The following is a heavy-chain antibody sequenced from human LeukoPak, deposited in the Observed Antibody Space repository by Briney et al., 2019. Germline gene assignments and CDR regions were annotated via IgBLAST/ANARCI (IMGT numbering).Heavy chain of an antibody. V-gene: IGHV3-53*04. Sequence: GGSLRLSCAASGFTVSSNYMSWVRQAPGKGLEWVSVIYSGGSTYYADSVKGRFTISRHNSKNMLYLQMNSLRAEDTAVYYCARDYYDSNNAFDIWGQGTMVTVSS. CDR2: IYSGGST. CDR3: ARDYYDSNNAFDI. J-gene: IGHJ3*02. D-gene: IGHD3-22*01. CDR1: GFTVSSNY.